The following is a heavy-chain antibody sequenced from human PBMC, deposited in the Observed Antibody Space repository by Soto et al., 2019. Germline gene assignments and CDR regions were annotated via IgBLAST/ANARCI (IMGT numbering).Heavy chain of an antibody. Sequence: PSETLSLTCTVSGGSISSYYWSWIRQPPGKGLEWIGYIYYSGSNNYNPSLKSRVTISVDTSKNQFSLKLSSVTAADTAVYYCARQTYYDFWSGYLGDAFDIWGQGTMVTVSS. J-gene: IGHJ3*02. D-gene: IGHD3-3*01. CDR1: GGSISSYY. CDR3: ARQTYYDFWSGYLGDAFDI. CDR2: IYYSGSN. V-gene: IGHV4-59*01.